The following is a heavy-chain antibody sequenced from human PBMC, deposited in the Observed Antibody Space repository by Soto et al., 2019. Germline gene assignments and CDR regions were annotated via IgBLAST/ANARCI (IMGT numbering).Heavy chain of an antibody. D-gene: IGHD3-16*01. V-gene: IGHV1-18*01. Sequence: QVQLVQSGAEVKNPGASVKVSCKTSGYIFTSYGIAWARQAPGQGLEWMGWINTYNGKTSQAQNLEGRVTLTTDTSTSTVYMELRSLRANVTARYYCAMVDVYVTPSPQDVLVQGTTVTVSS. CDR2: INTYNGKT. CDR3: AMVDVYVTPSPQDV. J-gene: IGHJ6*02. CDR1: GYIFTSYG.